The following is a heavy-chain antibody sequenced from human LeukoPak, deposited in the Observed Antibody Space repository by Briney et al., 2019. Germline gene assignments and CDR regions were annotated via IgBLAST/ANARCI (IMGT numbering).Heavy chain of an antibody. CDR2: INHSGST. CDR1: GGSFSGYY. D-gene: IGHD1-1*01. Sequence: SETLSLTCAVYGGSFSGYYWSWIRQPPGKGLEWVGEINHSGSTNYNPSLKSRVTISVDTSKNQFSLKLSSVTAADTAVYYCARLTRRYETRYYYYMDVWGKGTTVTVAS. V-gene: IGHV4-34*01. CDR3: ARLTRRYETRYYYYMDV. J-gene: IGHJ6*03.